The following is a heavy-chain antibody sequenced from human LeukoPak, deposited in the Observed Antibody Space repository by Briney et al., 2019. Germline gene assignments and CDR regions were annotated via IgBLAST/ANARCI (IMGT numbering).Heavy chain of an antibody. CDR1: GGSFSGYY. CDR3: ARVIRRYLFAC. V-gene: IGHV4-34*01. CDR2: INHSGST. Sequence: PSETLSLTCAVYGGSFSGYYWSWIRQPPGKGLEWIGEINHSGSTNYNPSLKSRVTISVDTSKKQFSLKLSSVTAADTAVYYCARVIRRYLFACWGQGTLVSVSS. D-gene: IGHD3-9*01. J-gene: IGHJ4*02.